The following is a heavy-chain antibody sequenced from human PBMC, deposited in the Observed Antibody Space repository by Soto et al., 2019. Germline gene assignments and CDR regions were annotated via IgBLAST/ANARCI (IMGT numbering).Heavy chain of an antibody. CDR2: ISYDGSNK. J-gene: IGHJ4*02. CDR1: GFTFSSYG. D-gene: IGHD1-1*01. CDR3: AKDRPRYNWHVWLPTKGDY. V-gene: IGHV3-30*18. Sequence: QVQLVESGGGVVQPGRSLRLSCAASGFTFSSYGMHWVRQAPGKGLEWVAVISYDGSNKYYADSVKGRFTISRDNSKNTLYLQMNSLRAEDTAVYYCAKDRPRYNWHVWLPTKGDYWGQGTLVTVSS.